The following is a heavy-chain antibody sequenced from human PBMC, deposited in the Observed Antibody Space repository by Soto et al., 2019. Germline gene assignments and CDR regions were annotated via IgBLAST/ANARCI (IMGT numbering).Heavy chain of an antibody. CDR1: GGSISSYY. V-gene: IGHV4-59*01. J-gene: IGHJ4*02. CDR2: IYYSGST. D-gene: IGHD1-26*01. CDR3: ARGDVVGATTFEPPGY. Sequence: QVQLQESGPGLVKPSETQSLTCTVSGGSISSYYWSWIRQPPGKGLEWIGYIYYSGSTHYNPSLTSRVTISVDTSKNQFSLKLSSVTAADTAVYYCARGDVVGATTFEPPGYWGQGTLVTVSS.